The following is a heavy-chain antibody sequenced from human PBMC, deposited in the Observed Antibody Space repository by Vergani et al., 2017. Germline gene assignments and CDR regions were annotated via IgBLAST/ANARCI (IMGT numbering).Heavy chain of an antibody. V-gene: IGHV4-38-2*01. CDR2: IYHSGST. D-gene: IGHD3-16*01. CDR1: GYSIRNGYY. Sequence: QVQLQESGPGLVEPSETLSLTCAVSGYSIRNGYYWGWIRQPPGKGLEWIGSIYHSGSTHYNPSLKSRVTISVDTSKNQFSLRLTTLTAADTAVYYCARQFWVSQGVGAFETWGRGTEVSVSS. CDR3: ARQFWVSQGVGAFET. J-gene: IGHJ3*02.